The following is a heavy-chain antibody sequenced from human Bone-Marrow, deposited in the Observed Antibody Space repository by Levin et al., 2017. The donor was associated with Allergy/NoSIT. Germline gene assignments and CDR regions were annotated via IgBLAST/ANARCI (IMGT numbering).Heavy chain of an antibody. D-gene: IGHD3-3*01. CDR1: GGTFSSYA. CDR3: ARSSPTIFGGKYYYYYYMDV. J-gene: IGHJ6*03. V-gene: IGHV1-69*06. CDR2: IIPIFGTA. Sequence: GASVKVSCKASGGTFSSYAISWVRQAPGQGLEWMGGIIPIFGTANYAQKFQGRVTITADKSTSTAYMELSSLRSEDTAVYYCARSSPTIFGGKYYYYYYMDVWGKGTTVTVSS.